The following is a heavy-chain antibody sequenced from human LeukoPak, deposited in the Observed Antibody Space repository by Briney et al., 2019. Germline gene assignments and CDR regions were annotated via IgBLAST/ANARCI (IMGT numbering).Heavy chain of an antibody. J-gene: IGHJ6*04. V-gene: IGHV3-66*01. Sequence: GGSLRLSCAASGFTVSSNYMSWVRQAPGKGLEWVSVIYSGGSTYYADSVKGRFTISRDNSKNTLYLQMNSLRAEDTAVYYCAELGITMIGGVWGKGTTVAISS. CDR2: IYSGGST. CDR1: GFTVSSNY. D-gene: IGHD3-10*02. CDR3: AELGITMIGGV.